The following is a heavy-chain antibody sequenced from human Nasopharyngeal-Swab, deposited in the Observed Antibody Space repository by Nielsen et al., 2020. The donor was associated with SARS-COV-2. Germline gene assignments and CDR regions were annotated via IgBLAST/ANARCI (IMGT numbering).Heavy chain of an antibody. Sequence: ASVKVSCKASGGTFSSYAISWVRQAPGQGLEWMGIINPSGGSTSYAQKFQGRVAMTRDTSTSTVYMELSSLRSEDTAVYYCARDPYIRGNSNYYGSGSYDCWGQGTLVTVSS. CDR2: INPSGGST. J-gene: IGHJ4*02. V-gene: IGHV1-46*01. CDR1: GGTFSSYA. CDR3: ARDPYIRGNSNYYGSGSYDC. D-gene: IGHD3-10*01.